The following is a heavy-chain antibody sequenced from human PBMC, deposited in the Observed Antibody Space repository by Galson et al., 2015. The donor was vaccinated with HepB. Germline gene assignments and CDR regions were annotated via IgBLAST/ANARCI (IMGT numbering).Heavy chain of an antibody. CDR3: ARDSSYYYDSSGYLEYFQH. D-gene: IGHD3-22*01. J-gene: IGHJ1*01. Sequence: SLRLSCAASGFTVSSNYMSWVRQAPGKGLEWVSVIYSGGSTYYADSVKGRFTISRDNSKNTLYLQMNSLRAEDTAVYYCARDSSYYYDSSGYLEYFQHWGQGTLVTVSS. CDR2: IYSGGST. CDR1: GFTVSSNY. V-gene: IGHV3-66*01.